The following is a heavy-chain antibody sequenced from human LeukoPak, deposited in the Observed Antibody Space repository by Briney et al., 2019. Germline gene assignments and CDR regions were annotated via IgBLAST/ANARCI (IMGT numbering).Heavy chain of an antibody. Sequence: PGGSLRLSCAASGFTFSRYWMSWVRQAPGKGLEWVANIKQDGSEKCYVDSVKGRFTISRDNAKNSLSLQMNCLRAEDTAVYYCARYVDQTYYYYYMDVWGKGTTVTVSS. CDR3: ARYVDQTYYYYYMDV. V-gene: IGHV3-7*01. CDR1: GFTFSRYW. D-gene: IGHD2-2*01. CDR2: IKQDGSEK. J-gene: IGHJ6*03.